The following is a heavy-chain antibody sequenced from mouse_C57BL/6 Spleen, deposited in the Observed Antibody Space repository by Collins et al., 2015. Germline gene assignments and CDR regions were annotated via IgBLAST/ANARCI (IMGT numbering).Heavy chain of an antibody. CDR2: IRSKSNNYAT. J-gene: IGHJ1*01. Sequence: EVQLVETGGGLVQPKGSLKLSCAASGFTFNTNAMNWVRQAPGKGLEWVARIRSKSNNYATYYADSVKDGFTISRDDSQSMLYLQMNNLKTEDTAMYYCVNWYFDVWGAGTTVTVSS. CDR3: VNWYFDV. V-gene: IGHV10S3*01. CDR1: GFTFNTNA.